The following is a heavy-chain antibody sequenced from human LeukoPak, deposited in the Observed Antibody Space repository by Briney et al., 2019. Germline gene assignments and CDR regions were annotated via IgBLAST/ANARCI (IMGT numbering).Heavy chain of an antibody. D-gene: IGHD5-12*01. CDR3: TRRSVLASAFDT. CDR1: GGSFSGYY. V-gene: IGHV4-34*01. J-gene: IGHJ3*02. CDR2: INHSRST. Sequence: SETLSLTCAVYGGSFSGYYWSWIRQPPGQGLEWIGEINHSRSTNYDPSLKSRVTISVDTSRSQFSLKLSSLTAADTAVYYCTRRSVLASAFDTWGQGTMVTVSS.